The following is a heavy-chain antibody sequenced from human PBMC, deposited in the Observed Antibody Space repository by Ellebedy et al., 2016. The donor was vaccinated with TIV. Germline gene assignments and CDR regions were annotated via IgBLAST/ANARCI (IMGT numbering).Heavy chain of an antibody. V-gene: IGHV4-59*01. CDR1: GGSIGYFY. J-gene: IGHJ6*02. CDR3: ARGSYSYGMDV. Sequence: SETLSLTXTVSGGSIGYFYWSWIREPPGKGLEWIGFVQNSGTTYYSSSFQSRVTISIDTSKNLFSLKLTSVSAADTAMYYCARGSYSYGMDVWGQGTTVTVSS. CDR2: VQNSGTT.